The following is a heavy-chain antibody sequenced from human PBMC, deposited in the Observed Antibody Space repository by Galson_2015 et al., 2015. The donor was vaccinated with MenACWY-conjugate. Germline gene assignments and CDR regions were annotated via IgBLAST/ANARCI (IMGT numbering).Heavy chain of an antibody. CDR1: GITLSNYW. V-gene: IGHV3-7*03. CDR3: ARDVAVGGFDY. Sequence: SLRLSCAGSGITLSNYWMNWVRQAPGKGLEWVGSIKQDGSEKNYVDSVKGRFTFSRDNAKDSLYLRMNSLRAEDTAVYYCARDVAVGGFDYWGQGTRVTVSS. D-gene: IGHD6-19*01. J-gene: IGHJ4*02. CDR2: IKQDGSEK.